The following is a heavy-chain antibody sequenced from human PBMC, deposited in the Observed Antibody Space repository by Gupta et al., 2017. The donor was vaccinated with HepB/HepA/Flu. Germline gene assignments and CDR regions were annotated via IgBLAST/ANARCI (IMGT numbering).Heavy chain of an antibody. CDR3: ARPSSSFPTAYYFDY. Sequence: QVQLVQSGAEVKKPGASVKVSCKASGYTFTGYYMHWVRQAPGQGLEWMGWINPNSGGTNYAQKFQGRVTMTRDTSISTAYMELSRLRSDDTAVYYCARPSSSFPTAYYFDYWGQGTLVTVSS. V-gene: IGHV1-2*02. J-gene: IGHJ4*02. CDR1: GYTFTGYY. CDR2: INPNSGGT. D-gene: IGHD6-6*01.